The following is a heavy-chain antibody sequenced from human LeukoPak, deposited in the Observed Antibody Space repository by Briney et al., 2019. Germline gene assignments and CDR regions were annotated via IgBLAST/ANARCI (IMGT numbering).Heavy chain of an antibody. CDR1: GYNFATYW. J-gene: IGHJ4*02. D-gene: IGHD5-12*01. CDR2: TYPGDSDT. V-gene: IGHV5-51*01. Sequence: GESLKISCKGSGYNFATYWIGWVRQMPGKGLEWMGITYPGDSDTRYSPSFQGQVTISADKSISTAYLQWSSLKASDTAMYYCARRAIGRGYDEYYFDYWGQGTLVTVSS. CDR3: ARRAIGRGYDEYYFDY.